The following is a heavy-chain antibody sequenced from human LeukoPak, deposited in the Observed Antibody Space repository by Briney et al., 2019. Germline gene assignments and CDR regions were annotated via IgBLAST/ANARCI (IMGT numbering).Heavy chain of an antibody. J-gene: IGHJ3*02. D-gene: IGHD2-8*01. Sequence: SETLSLTCTVSGASITIGAESYHWGWIRQPPGKGLEWIGTIYYTGISYYNPSLESRVTSSLDTSKNQFSLTLNSVTAADTAVYYCVRADYNGGNPGSFDIWGRGTMVTVSS. CDR1: GASITIGAESYH. CDR2: IYYTGIS. V-gene: IGHV4-39*07. CDR3: VRADYNGGNPGSFDI.